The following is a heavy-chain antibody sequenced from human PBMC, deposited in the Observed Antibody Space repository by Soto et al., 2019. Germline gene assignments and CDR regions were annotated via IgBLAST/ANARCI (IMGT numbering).Heavy chain of an antibody. CDR1: SRSFRDYY. J-gene: IGHJ4*02. Sequence: QVQLQQWGAGLLKPSETLSLTCAVYSRSFRDYYWTWIRQPPGKGLEFIGEINHSGTTHYNPSLKSRVTISVDTSKNPFSLKMNSVTAADTAVYYCARSPKSTDFPYYFDFWGQGTLVTVSS. V-gene: IGHV4-34*01. D-gene: IGHD2-21*01. CDR2: INHSGTT. CDR3: ARSPKSTDFPYYFDF.